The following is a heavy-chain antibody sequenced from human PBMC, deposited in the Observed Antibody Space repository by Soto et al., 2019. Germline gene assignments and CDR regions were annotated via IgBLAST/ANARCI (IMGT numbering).Heavy chain of an antibody. D-gene: IGHD3-10*01. Sequence: SVKVSCKASGGTFSSYAISWVRQAPGQGLEWMGGIIPIFGTANYAQKFQGRVTITADESTSTAYMELSSLRSEDTAVYYCAGTSYYYARHTGPVYYYYGMDVWGQGTTVTVSS. CDR3: AGTSYYYARHTGPVYYYYGMDV. CDR1: GGTFSSYA. J-gene: IGHJ6*02. CDR2: IIPIFGTA. V-gene: IGHV1-69*13.